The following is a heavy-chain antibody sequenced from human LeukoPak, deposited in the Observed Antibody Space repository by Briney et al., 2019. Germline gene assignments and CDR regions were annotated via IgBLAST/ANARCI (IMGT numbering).Heavy chain of an antibody. CDR3: AREVAGIQLLDY. D-gene: IGHD5-18*01. CDR2: IYYSGST. J-gene: IGHJ4*02. Sequence: ASETLSLTCTVSGGSISSYYWSWIRQPPGKGLEWIGTIYYSGSTKNNPSLKSRVTIPVDTSKNQFSLKLSSVTAADTAVYYCAREVAGIQLLDYWGQGTLVTVSS. V-gene: IGHV4-59*01. CDR1: GGSISSYY.